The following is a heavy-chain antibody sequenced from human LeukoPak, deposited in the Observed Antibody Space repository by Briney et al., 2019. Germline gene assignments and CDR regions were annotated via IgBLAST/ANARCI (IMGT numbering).Heavy chain of an antibody. D-gene: IGHD2-15*01. CDR2: INHSGST. CDR1: GGSFSGYY. CDR3: ARLNIVVVVAAQYYYYYYMDV. Sequence: PLETLSLTCAVYGGSFSGYYWSWIRQPPGKGLEWIGEINHSGSTNYNPSLKSRVTISVDTSKNQFSLKLSSVTAADTAVYYCARLNIVVVVAAQYYYYYYMDVWGKGTTVTISS. J-gene: IGHJ6*03. V-gene: IGHV4-34*01.